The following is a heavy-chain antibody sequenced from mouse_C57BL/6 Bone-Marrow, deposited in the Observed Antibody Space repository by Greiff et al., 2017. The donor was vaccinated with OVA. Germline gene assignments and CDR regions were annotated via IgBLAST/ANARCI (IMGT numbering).Heavy chain of an antibody. D-gene: IGHD1-1*01. V-gene: IGHV1-59*01. CDR3: ARNRGHYYGSSLYYFDY. CDR1: GYTFTSYW. CDR2: IDPSDSYT. J-gene: IGHJ2*01. Sequence: QVQLKQPGAELVRPGTSVKLSCKASGYTFTSYWMHWVKQRPGQGLEWIGVIDPSDSYTNYNQKFKGKATLTVDTSSSTAYMQLSSLTSEDSAVYYCARNRGHYYGSSLYYFDYWGQGTTLTVSS.